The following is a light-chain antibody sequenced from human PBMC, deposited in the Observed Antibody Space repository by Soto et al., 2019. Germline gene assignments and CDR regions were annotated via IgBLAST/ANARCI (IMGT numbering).Light chain of an antibody. V-gene: IGKV3-15*01. J-gene: IGKJ1*01. CDR3: QQYDNWPWT. CDR1: QSISGT. CDR2: GAF. Sequence: DIVMTQSPATLSVSPGGRATLSCRASQSISGTLAWYQQKPGQAPRLLIYGAFTRATGFPARFSGSGSGTDFTLTITSLQSEDFAVYYCQQYDNWPWTFGQGTKVEIK.